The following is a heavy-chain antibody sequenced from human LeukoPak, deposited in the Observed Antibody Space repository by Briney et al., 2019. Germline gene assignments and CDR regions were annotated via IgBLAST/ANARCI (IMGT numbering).Heavy chain of an antibody. CDR1: GFTFSSYS. CDR2: ISSSSSYI. CDR3: TVDTDYFEGLGFPRPALSDY. D-gene: IGHD3-22*01. Sequence: GGSLRLSCAASGFTFSSYSMNWVRQAPGKGLEWVSSISSSSSYIYYADSVKGRFTISRDNAKNSLYLQMNSLRVEDTAVYFCTVDTDYFEGLGFPRPALSDYWGQGTLVTVSS. V-gene: IGHV3-21*01. J-gene: IGHJ4*02.